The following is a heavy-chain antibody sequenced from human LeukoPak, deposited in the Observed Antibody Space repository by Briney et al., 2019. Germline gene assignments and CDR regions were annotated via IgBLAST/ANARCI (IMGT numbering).Heavy chain of an antibody. D-gene: IGHD6-19*01. CDR1: EFTFSTYS. Sequence: GGSLRLSCTASEFTFSTYSMNWVRQAPGKGPEWVSSISSSSAYIYYADSVKGRFAISRDNAENSVYLQMNSLRPEDTAIYYCVRDPSSVASGYYFDQWGQGTLVAVSS. J-gene: IGHJ4*02. V-gene: IGHV3-21*01. CDR3: VRDPSSVASGYYFDQ. CDR2: ISSSSAYI.